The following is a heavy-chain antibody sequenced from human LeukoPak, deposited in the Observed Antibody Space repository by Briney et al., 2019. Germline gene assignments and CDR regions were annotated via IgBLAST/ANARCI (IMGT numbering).Heavy chain of an antibody. J-gene: IGHJ4*02. V-gene: IGHV3-30*18. CDR2: ISYDGSNK. D-gene: IGHD6-13*01. CDR3: AKDSSAAAGPLDY. CDR1: GFTFSSYG. Sequence: GGSLRLSCAASGFTFSSYGMHWVRQAPGKGLEWVAVISYDGSNKYYADSVKGRFTISRDNSKNTLYLQMNSLRAEDTALYYCAKDSSAAAGPLDYWGQGTLVTVSS.